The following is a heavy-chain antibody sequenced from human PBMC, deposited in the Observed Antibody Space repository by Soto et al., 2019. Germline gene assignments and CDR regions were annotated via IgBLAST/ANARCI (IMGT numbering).Heavy chain of an antibody. CDR2: ISSIGST. J-gene: IGHJ6*02. CDR1: GVSISRGDYF. D-gene: IGHD3-3*02. V-gene: IGHV4-30-4*01. CDR3: ARGFVISPYYYHGMYC. Sequence: APETLSLTNTCSGVSISRGDYFWFWIRQSPGKGLEWIGYISSIGSTYYNPSLKSRVSVSRDTSKNQFSLKLSSVTTTDTAVHYCARGFVISPYYYHGMYCWAQGTTVTVSS.